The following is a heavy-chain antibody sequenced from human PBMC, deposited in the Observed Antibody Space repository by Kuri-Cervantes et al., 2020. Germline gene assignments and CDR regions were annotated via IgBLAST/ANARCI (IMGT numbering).Heavy chain of an antibody. J-gene: IGHJ6*03. CDR3: ARPPGDPQTYYYYYMDV. Sequence: GESLKISCAASGFTFDSFYMSWIRQAPGKGLAWVAYISGGGSTIWYADAVKGRFTVSRDNAKNTLYLQMNSLRAEDTAVYYCARPPGDPQTYYYYYMDVWGKGTTVTVSS. CDR2: ISGGGSTI. V-gene: IGHV3-11*04. D-gene: IGHD3-10*01. CDR1: GFTFDSFY.